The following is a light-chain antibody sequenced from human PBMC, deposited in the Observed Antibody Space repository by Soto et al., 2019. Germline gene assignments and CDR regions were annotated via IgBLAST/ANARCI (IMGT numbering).Light chain of an antibody. CDR3: QQSYSTPIT. CDR1: QSISSY. V-gene: IGKV1-39*01. CDR2: AAS. J-gene: IGKJ5*01. Sequence: IRMTQSPSSFSASTGDRVTITSRASQSISSYLNWYQQKPGKAPKLLIYAASSLQSGVPSRFSGSGSGTDFTLTISSLQPEYFATYYCQQSYSTPITFGQGTRLEIK.